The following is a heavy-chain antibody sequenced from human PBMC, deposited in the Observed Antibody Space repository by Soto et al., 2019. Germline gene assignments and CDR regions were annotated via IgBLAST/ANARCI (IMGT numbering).Heavy chain of an antibody. J-gene: IGHJ1*01. CDR3: AKDLRPWDSSGWYVSQH. D-gene: IGHD6-19*01. Sequence: GGSLRLSCAASGLTFSSYAMSWVRLAPGKGLEWVSAISGSGGSTYYADSVKGRFTISRDNSKNTLYLQMNSLRAEDTAVYYCAKDLRPWDSSGWYVSQHWGQGTLVTVSS. CDR2: ISGSGGST. V-gene: IGHV3-23*01. CDR1: GLTFSSYA.